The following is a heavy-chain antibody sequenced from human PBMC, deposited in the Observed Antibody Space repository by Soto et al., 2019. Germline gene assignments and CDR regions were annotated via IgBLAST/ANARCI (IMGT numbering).Heavy chain of an antibody. CDR1: GGSITSGGFF. CDR3: ARGSSPHYGMDV. Sequence: QVQLQESGPGLMKPSQTLSLTCSVSGGSITSGGFFWSWVRQDPGEGLELIAYIYYSGYTYYHPSLKSRLSISMDTSKNQFSLKLSSVTAADTAVYSCARGSSPHYGMDVWGQGTTVTVSS. D-gene: IGHD6-6*01. V-gene: IGHV4-31*03. J-gene: IGHJ6*02. CDR2: IYYSGYT.